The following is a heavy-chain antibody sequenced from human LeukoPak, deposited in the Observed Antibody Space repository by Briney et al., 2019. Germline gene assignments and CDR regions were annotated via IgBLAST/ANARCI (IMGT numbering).Heavy chain of an antibody. CDR3: ARDLDSGWFFDY. V-gene: IGHV1-69*13. CDR2: IIPIFGTA. Sequence: EASVKVSCKASGGTFSSYAISWVRQAPGQGLEWMGGIIPIFGTANYAQKFQGRVTITADESTSTAYMELSSLRSEDTAVYYCARDLDSGWFFDYWGQGTLVTVSS. J-gene: IGHJ4*02. D-gene: IGHD6-19*01. CDR1: GGTFSSYA.